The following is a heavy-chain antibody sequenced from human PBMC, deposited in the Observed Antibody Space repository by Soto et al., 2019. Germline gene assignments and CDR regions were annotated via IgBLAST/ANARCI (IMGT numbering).Heavy chain of an antibody. CDR2: ISTNGDTA. J-gene: IGHJ6*02. D-gene: IGHD3-10*01. CDR3: AKDRGYDAHDYYYNAMDV. V-gene: IGHV3-23*01. CDR1: GFTFSNYG. Sequence: EVQLLESGGGLLQPGGSLRLSCAASGFTFSNYGMNWVRQAPGKGLEWVSGISTNGDTANYADSVKGRFTISRDNSKNALYMQMNGLRPEDTAVYYCAKDRGYDAHDYYYNAMDVWGQGTTVTVSS.